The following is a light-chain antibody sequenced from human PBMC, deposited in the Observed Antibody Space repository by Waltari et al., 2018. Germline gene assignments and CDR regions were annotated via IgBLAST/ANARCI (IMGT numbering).Light chain of an antibody. J-gene: IGLJ2*01. V-gene: IGLV2-8*01. CDR1: SRAIGSYNY. CDR2: GVT. Sequence: QSALTQPPSASGSPGQSVTISCTGTSRAIGSYNYVSWYQQHPGRAPQLIIHGVTHRPSGVPERFSASKSGNTASLTVSGLQAEDEAKYYCSSYAGIKNYVLFGGGTQLTVL. CDR3: SSYAGIKNYVL.